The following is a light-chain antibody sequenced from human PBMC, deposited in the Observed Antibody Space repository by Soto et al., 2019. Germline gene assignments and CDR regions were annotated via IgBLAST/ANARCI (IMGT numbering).Light chain of an antibody. V-gene: IGKV3-20*01. CDR1: QSVSRR. J-gene: IGKJ5*01. CDR2: GAS. Sequence: TQSPGTLSLSPGGRATLSCRASQSVSRRLAWYQQRPGQSPRLLISGASMRASGVPVRFIGSGSGTDFTLTITRLEPEDFAVYYCQQYGGSPITFGLGTRLEIK. CDR3: QQYGGSPIT.